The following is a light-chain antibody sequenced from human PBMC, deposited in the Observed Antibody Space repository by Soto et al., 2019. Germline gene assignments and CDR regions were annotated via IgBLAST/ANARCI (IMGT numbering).Light chain of an antibody. CDR1: QSISSW. CDR2: DAS. V-gene: IGKV1-5*01. Sequence: DIQMTQCPSTLSASVGSRVTITCRASQSISSWLAWYQQKLGRAPRLLIYDASSLESGVPSRFSGSGYGTEFTLTISSLQPDDFATYYCQQYNTYSSLTFGGGTKVDIK. J-gene: IGKJ4*01. CDR3: QQYNTYSSLT.